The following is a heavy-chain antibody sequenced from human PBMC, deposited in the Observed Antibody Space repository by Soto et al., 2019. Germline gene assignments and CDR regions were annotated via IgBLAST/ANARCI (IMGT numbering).Heavy chain of an antibody. CDR3: TRTAYMDV. J-gene: IGHJ6*03. CDR1: GFTFSSYS. Sequence: EVQLVESGGGLVQPGGSLRLSCAASGFTFSSYSMNWVRQAPGKGLEWVSYISGGGTTIYYAVSVKGRFTISRDNAKNSLYLQMDSLRAEDTAVYYTTRTAYMDVWGAGTTVTVSS. V-gene: IGHV3-48*01. CDR2: ISGGGTTI. D-gene: IGHD2-2*01.